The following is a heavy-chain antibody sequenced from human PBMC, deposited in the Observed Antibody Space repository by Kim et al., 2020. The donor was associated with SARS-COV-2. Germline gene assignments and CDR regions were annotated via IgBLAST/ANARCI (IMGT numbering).Heavy chain of an antibody. Sequence: ESLKISCKGSGYSFTRYWIGWVRQMPGKGLEWMGIIYPGDSDTRYSLSFEGQVTISADNSITTAYLQWSSLKASDTGIYYCARTWESTGWSVNHPSNFDYWGQGTQVTVSS. CDR3: ARTWESTGWSVNHPSNFDY. CDR2: IYPGDSDT. D-gene: IGHD2-2*01. CDR1: GYSFTRYW. J-gene: IGHJ4*02. V-gene: IGHV5-51*01.